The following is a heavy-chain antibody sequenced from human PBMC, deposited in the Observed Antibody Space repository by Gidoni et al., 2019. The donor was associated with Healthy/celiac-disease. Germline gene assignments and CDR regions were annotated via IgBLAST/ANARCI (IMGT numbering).Heavy chain of an antibody. CDR1: GFT. J-gene: IGHJ6*02. Sequence: EVQLVESGGGLVQPGGSLSLSCAVSGFTRAPGKGLEWVANIKEDGSDQYYVESVKGRFTVSRDNAKNSLYLQMNSLRAEDTAVYYCARDRWELLRTKKYYYGMDVWGQGTTVTVSS. D-gene: IGHD1-26*01. CDR2: IKEDGSDQ. CDR3: ARDRWELLRTKKYYYGMDV. V-gene: IGHV3-7*01.